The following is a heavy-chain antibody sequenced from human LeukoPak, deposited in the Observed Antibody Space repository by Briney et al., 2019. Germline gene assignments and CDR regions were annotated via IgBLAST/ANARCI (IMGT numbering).Heavy chain of an antibody. J-gene: IGHJ6*03. CDR3: ARDLGPGQYYYYYIDV. V-gene: IGHV3-7*01. CDR2: IKQDGSER. CDR1: EFTFSSYW. Sequence: GGSLRLSCAASEFTFSSYWMSWVRQAPGKGLEWVANIKQDGSERYYVDSVKGRFTISRDNAKNSLYLQMNSLRAEDTAVYYCARDLGPGQYYYYYIDVWGKGTTVTVSS.